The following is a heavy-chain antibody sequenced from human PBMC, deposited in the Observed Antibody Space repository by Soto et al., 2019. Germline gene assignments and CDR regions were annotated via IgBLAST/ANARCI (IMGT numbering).Heavy chain of an antibody. D-gene: IGHD3-22*01. CDR2: IKQDGSEK. CDR1: GFTFSSYW. CDR3: ASIHMYYYDSSGYYAVDI. J-gene: IGHJ3*02. V-gene: IGHV3-7*01. Sequence: GGSLRLSCAASGFTFSSYWMSWVRPAPGKGLEWVANIKQDGSEKYDVDSMKGRFTISRDNAKNSLYLQMNSLRAEDTAVYYCASIHMYYYDSSGYYAVDIWGQGTMVTVSS.